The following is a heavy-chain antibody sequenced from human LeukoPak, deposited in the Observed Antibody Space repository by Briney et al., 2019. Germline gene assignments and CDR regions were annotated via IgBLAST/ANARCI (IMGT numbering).Heavy chain of an antibody. CDR3: TRHSGTTNDAFYV. D-gene: IGHD1-1*01. Sequence: EPGGSLRLSCAASGFISSGSAMHWVRQASGKGLEWVGRIRTKANSYATAYAASVKGRFTISRDDSKNTAYLQMNSLKTEDTAVYYCTRHSGTTNDAFYVWGQGTMVTVSS. CDR2: IRTKANSYAT. CDR1: GFISSGSA. V-gene: IGHV3-73*01. J-gene: IGHJ3*01.